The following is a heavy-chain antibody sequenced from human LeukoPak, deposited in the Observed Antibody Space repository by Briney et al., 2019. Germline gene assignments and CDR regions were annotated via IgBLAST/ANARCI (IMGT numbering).Heavy chain of an antibody. CDR1: GYTFTGYY. CDR3: ARATYYYDSSGYLSF. V-gene: IGHV1-2*06. D-gene: IGHD3-22*01. J-gene: IGHJ4*02. Sequence: GASVKVSCKASGYTFTGYYMHWVRQAPGQGLEWMGRINPNSGGTNYAQKFQGRVTMTRDTSISTAYMGLSRLRSDDTAVYYCARATYYYDSSGYLSFWGQGTLVTVSS. CDR2: INPNSGGT.